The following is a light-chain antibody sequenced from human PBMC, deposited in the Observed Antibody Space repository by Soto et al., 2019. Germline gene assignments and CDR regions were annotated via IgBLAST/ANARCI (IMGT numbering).Light chain of an antibody. CDR2: DAS. CDR1: QSVGRY. V-gene: IGKV3-11*01. J-gene: IGKJ1*01. CDR3: QQRSNWPVT. Sequence: EIVLTQSPATLSLSPGERDTLSCRASQSVGRYLVWYQQKPGQAPRLLIYDASNRATGIPARFSGSGSGTAFNLTISSLEPEDFAVYYCQQRSNWPVTFGQGTKVEIK.